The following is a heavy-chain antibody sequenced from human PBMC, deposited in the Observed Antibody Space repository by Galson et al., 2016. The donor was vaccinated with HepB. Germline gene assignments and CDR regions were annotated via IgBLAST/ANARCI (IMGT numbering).Heavy chain of an antibody. Sequence: SLRLSCAASGFTFNYYVLNWVRQAPGKGLEWVAVTSYDGSDKYYADSVKGRFTISRDNSKNTLYLQMNSLRVEDTAVYYCARGRDYGFWSGDLYWGQGTPVTVSS. J-gene: IGHJ1*01. CDR1: GFTFNYYV. V-gene: IGHV3-30*04. CDR3: ARGRDYGFWSGDLY. D-gene: IGHD3-3*01. CDR2: TSYDGSDK.